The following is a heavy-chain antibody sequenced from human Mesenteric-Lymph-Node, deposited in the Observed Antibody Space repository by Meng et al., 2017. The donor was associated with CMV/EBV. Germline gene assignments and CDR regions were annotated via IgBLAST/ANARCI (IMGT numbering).Heavy chain of an antibody. CDR2: IDGDGSYT. Sequence: GGSLRLSCAVSGFTFSSHWMHWVRQAPGKGLVWVSRIDGDGSYTNYADSVKGRFTISRDNSKNTLYLQMDSLRLEDTAVYYCVRSYSDSWHNFESWDQGTQVTVSS. CDR1: GFTFSSHW. V-gene: IGHV3-74*01. CDR3: VRSYSDSWHNFES. J-gene: IGHJ4*02. D-gene: IGHD5-18*01.